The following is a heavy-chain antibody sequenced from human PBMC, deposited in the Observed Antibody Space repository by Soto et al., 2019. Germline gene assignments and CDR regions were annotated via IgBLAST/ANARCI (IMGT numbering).Heavy chain of an antibody. Sequence: GGSLRLSCAASGFTFGNYWMNWVRQAPGKGLEWVANIKEDGCENYYVDSVKGRFTISRVNAKNSLYLQMNSLRSEDTAVYYCATTVTTWTDYYYYGMDVWGQGTTVTVSS. J-gene: IGHJ6*02. D-gene: IGHD4-17*01. CDR3: ATTVTTWTDYYYYGMDV. V-gene: IGHV3-7*03. CDR1: GFTFGNYW. CDR2: IKEDGCEN.